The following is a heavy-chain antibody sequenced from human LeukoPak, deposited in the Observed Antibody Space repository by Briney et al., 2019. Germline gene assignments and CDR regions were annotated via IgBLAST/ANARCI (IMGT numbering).Heavy chain of an antibody. D-gene: IGHD1-26*01. J-gene: IGHJ4*02. Sequence: PSETLSLTCTVSGGSISSYFWSWIRQPPGKGLEWIGYIYYSGSTNYNPSLKSRVTISVDTSKNQFSLKLSSVTAADTAVYYCARGRGSYNYWGREPWSPSPQ. V-gene: IGHV4-59*01. CDR1: GGSISSYF. CDR2: IYYSGST. CDR3: ARGRGSYNY.